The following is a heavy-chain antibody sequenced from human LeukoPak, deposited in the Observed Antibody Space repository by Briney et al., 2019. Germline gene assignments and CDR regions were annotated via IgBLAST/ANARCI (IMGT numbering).Heavy chain of an antibody. CDR3: ARDSIYYDSSGYYRY. CDR1: GFTFSSYW. CDR2: IKQDGSEK. V-gene: IGHV3-7*01. D-gene: IGHD3-22*01. Sequence: GGSLRLSCAASGFTFSSYWMSWVRQAPGKGLEWVANIKQDGSEKYYVDSVKGRFTNSRDNAKNSLYLQMNSLRAEDTAVYYCARDSIYYDSSGYYRYWGQGTLVTVSS. J-gene: IGHJ4*02.